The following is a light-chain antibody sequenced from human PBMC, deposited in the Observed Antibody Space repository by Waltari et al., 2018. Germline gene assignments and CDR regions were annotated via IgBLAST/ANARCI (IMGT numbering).Light chain of an antibody. CDR2: RNT. CDR3: HSATDTGAHVV. J-gene: IGLJ2*01. V-gene: IGLV2-14*01. Sequence: YQQKPGKAPILIIYRNTGRPSGVSNRFSGSDSGNTGTLVINGVQAEDEADYYCHSATDTGAHVVFGGGTKLTVL.